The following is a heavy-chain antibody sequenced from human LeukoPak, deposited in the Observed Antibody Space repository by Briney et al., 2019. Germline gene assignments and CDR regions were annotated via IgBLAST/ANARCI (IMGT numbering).Heavy chain of an antibody. CDR2: ISSSSSYI. Sequence: GGSLRLSCAASGFTFSSYSMNWVRQAPGKGLEWVSSISSSSSYIYYADSVKGRFTISRDNAKNSLYLQMNSLRAEDTAVYYCARDRVDDFWSGYSYYYYMDVWGKGTTATVSS. V-gene: IGHV3-21*01. CDR1: GFTFSSYS. J-gene: IGHJ6*03. CDR3: ARDRVDDFWSGYSYYYYMDV. D-gene: IGHD3-3*01.